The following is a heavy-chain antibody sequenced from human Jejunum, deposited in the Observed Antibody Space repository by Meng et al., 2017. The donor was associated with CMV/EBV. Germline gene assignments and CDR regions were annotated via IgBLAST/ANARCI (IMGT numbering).Heavy chain of an antibody. Sequence: SRTETKSRVRRNTMTSVCPAPGGRRGWVSALYSGNTTYYADSVKGRFTISRDNSKNTLYLQMNSLRAEDTAVYYCAKKYSGSFDYWGQGTLVTVSS. CDR3: AKKYSGSFDY. D-gene: IGHD1-26*01. CDR2: LYSGNTT. V-gene: IGHV3-53*01. CDR1: KSRVRRNT. J-gene: IGHJ4*02.